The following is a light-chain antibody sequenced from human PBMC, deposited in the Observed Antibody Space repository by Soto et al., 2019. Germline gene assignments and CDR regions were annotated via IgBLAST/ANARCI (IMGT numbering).Light chain of an antibody. CDR1: TGAVTSGNF. CDR2: GVS. Sequence: QAVVTQEPSVTVSPGGTVTLTCASSTGAVTSGNFPNWFQQKPGQAPRTLIYGVSNRDSWTPARFSGFLLGDKAALTLSGVQPEDEAEYYCLLYFGGAHVFGTGTKLTVL. V-gene: IGLV7-43*01. CDR3: LLYFGGAHV. J-gene: IGLJ1*01.